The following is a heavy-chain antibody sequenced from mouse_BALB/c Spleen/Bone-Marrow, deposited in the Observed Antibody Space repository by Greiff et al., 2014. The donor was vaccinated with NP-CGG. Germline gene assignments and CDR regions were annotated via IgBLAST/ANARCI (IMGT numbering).Heavy chain of an antibody. CDR2: IDPANGNT. Sequence: EVMLVESGAELVKPGASVKLSCTASGFNIKDTYIHWVKQRPERGLEWIGRIDPANGNTKYDPKFQGKATITADTSSNTAYLHLSSLTSEDTAVYYCARYRYYGSSGWDYWGQGTSVTVSS. J-gene: IGHJ4*01. D-gene: IGHD1-1*01. CDR1: GFNIKDTY. V-gene: IGHV14-3*02. CDR3: ARYRYYGSSGWDY.